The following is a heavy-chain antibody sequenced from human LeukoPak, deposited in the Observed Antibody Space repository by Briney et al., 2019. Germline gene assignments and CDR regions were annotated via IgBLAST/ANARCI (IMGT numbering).Heavy chain of an antibody. Sequence: GGSLRLSCAASGFTFRNAWMTWVRQAPGKGLEWVGQIQSGGTTDYAAPVKGRFTISSDDSKSTLYLQMNSLKTDDTAVYYCTTNNYADYIPDYWGQGTLVTVSS. CDR1: GFTFRNAW. CDR3: TTNNYADYIPDY. CDR2: IQSGGTT. V-gene: IGHV3-15*01. D-gene: IGHD4-17*01. J-gene: IGHJ4*02.